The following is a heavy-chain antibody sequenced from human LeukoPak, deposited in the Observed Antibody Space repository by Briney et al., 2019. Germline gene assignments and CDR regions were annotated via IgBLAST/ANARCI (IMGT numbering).Heavy chain of an antibody. CDR3: LRDTVETDMVYFEY. V-gene: IGHV3-21*01. CDR2: ISTSSSYI. D-gene: IGHD5-18*01. J-gene: IGHJ4*02. CDR1: GFTFSSYA. Sequence: GSLRLSCAASGFTFSSYAMHWVRQAPGKGLEWVSSISTSSSYIYYADSVMGRFTISRDNSKNTLYLQMNSLRPEDTAVYYCLRDTVETDMVYFEYWGQGILVTVSS.